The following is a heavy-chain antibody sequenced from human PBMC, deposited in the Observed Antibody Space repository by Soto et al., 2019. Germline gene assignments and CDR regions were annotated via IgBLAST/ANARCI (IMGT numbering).Heavy chain of an antibody. CDR1: GFTFSGSA. CDR2: IRSKANSYAT. V-gene: IGHV3-73*01. J-gene: IGHJ4*02. D-gene: IGHD3-16*02. CDR3: TSRPMITFGGVIPGFDY. Sequence: EVQLVESGGGLVQPGGSLKLSCAASGFTFSGSAMHWVRQASGKGLEWVGRIRSKANSYATAYAASMKGRFTISRDDSKNTAYLQMNSLKTEDTAVYYCTSRPMITFGGVIPGFDYWGQGTLVTVSS.